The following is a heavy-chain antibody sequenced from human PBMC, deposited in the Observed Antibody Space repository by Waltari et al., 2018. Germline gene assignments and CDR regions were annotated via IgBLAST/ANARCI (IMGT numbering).Heavy chain of an antibody. CDR3: ARAVEPDY. D-gene: IGHD2-15*01. V-gene: IGHV3-23*04. Sequence: EVQLVESGGGLVQPGGSLRLSCAAPGFTFTSYAMSWVRQAPGKGLEWVSAISDGGGNTYYADSIKGRFTISRDNSKNTLYLQMKSLRIEDTAVYHCARAVEPDYWGQGTLVTVSS. CDR1: GFTFTSYA. J-gene: IGHJ4*02. CDR2: ISDGGGNT.